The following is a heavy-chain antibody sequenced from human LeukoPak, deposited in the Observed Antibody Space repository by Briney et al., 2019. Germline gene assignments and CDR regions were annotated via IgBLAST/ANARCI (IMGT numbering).Heavy chain of an antibody. D-gene: IGHD3-10*01. CDR2: INHSGST. J-gene: IGHJ4*02. Sequence: PSETLSLTCAVYGGSFSGYYWSWIRQPPGKGLEWIGEINHSGSTNYNPSLKSRVTISVDTSKNQFSLRLISVTAADTAVYYCARRRVTMVRGVINPFDYWGQGTLVTVSS. CDR3: ARRRVTMVRGVINPFDY. CDR1: GGSFSGYY. V-gene: IGHV4-34*01.